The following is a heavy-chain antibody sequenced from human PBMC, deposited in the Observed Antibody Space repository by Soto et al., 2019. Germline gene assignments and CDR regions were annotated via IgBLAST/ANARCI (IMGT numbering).Heavy chain of an antibody. CDR1: GYTFTSYA. CDR3: ARVRYYYDSSGYYPYGMDV. D-gene: IGHD3-22*01. V-gene: IGHV1-3*01. Sequence: ASVKVSCKASGYTFTSYAMHWVRQAPGQRLEWMGWINAGNGNTKYSQKFQGRVTITRDTSASTAYTELSSLRSEDTAVYYCARVRYYYDSSGYYPYGMDVWGQGTTVTVSS. CDR2: INAGNGNT. J-gene: IGHJ6*02.